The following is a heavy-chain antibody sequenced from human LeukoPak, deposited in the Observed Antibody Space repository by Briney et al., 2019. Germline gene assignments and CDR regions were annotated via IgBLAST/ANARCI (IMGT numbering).Heavy chain of an antibody. J-gene: IGHJ5*02. CDR1: GFTFSSYW. V-gene: IGHV3-74*01. CDR3: ASGLDSSSWKYGNWFDP. CDR2: INSDGSST. D-gene: IGHD6-13*01. Sequence: GGSLRLSCAASGFTFSSYWMHWVRQAPGKGLVWVSRINSDGSSTTYADSVKGRFTISRDNAKNTLYLQMNSLKAEDTAVYYCASGLDSSSWKYGNWFDPWGQGTLVTVSS.